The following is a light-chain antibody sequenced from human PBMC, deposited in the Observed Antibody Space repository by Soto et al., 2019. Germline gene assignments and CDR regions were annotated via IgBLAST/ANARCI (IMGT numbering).Light chain of an antibody. Sequence: SYELTQPPSVSVAPGKTARITCGGNNIGSKSVHWYQQKPGQAPVLVIYYDSDRPSGIPERFSGSNSGNTATLTISRVEAGDEADYYCQVWDSSSDHPYVVFGGGTKLPVL. CDR1: NIGSKS. CDR3: QVWDSSSDHPYVV. CDR2: YDS. V-gene: IGLV3-21*04. J-gene: IGLJ2*01.